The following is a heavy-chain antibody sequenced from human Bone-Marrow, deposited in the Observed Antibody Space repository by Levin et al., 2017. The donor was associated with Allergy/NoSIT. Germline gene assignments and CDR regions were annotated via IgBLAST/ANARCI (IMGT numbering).Heavy chain of an antibody. CDR1: GFTFNSYA. CDR3: AKERYAIGRPEFDY. D-gene: IGHD2-8*01. V-gene: IGHV3-23*01. Sequence: QSGGSLRLSCAASGFTFNSYAMSWVRQAPEKGLQWVSGIRDSGFDTFYADPVKGRFTISRDNARNTLYLQMNSLRAEDTAVYYCAKERYAIGRPEFDYWGQGTLVTVSS. CDR2: IRDSGFDT. J-gene: IGHJ4*02.